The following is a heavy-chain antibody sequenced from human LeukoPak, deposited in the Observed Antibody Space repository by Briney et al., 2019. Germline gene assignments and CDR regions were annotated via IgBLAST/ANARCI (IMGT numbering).Heavy chain of an antibody. Sequence: GGSLRLSCAASGFSFGGYGMTWVRQAPGKGLEWISSISSSSTYIYYADSVKGRFTISRDNAKNSLYLQMNSLRAEDTVVYYCGTWTTVAYYFDYWGQGTLVTVSS. CDR3: GTWTTVAYYFDY. D-gene: IGHD4-17*01. CDR2: ISSSSTYI. CDR1: GFSFGGYG. J-gene: IGHJ4*02. V-gene: IGHV3-21*06.